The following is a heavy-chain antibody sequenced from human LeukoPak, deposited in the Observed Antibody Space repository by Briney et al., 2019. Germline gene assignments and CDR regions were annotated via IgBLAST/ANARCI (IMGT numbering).Heavy chain of an antibody. CDR2: ISYDGSNK. Sequence: GGSLRLSCAVSGFTFSSHAMHWVRQAPGKGLEWVAVISYDGSNKYYADSVKGRFTISRDNSKNTLYLQMNSLRAEDTAVYYCARAVGYYDSSIYWGQGTLVTVSS. CDR3: ARAVGYYDSSIY. D-gene: IGHD3-22*01. CDR1: GFTFSSHA. J-gene: IGHJ4*02. V-gene: IGHV3-30-3*01.